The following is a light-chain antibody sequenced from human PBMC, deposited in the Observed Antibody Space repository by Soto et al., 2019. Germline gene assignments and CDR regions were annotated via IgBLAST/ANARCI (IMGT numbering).Light chain of an antibody. CDR3: SSYTSSYTWV. J-gene: IGLJ3*02. CDR2: GVT. Sequence: QSALTQPASVSGSPGQSITISCSGTTNDVGGYNYVSWYQQHPGKAPKLLIYGVTDWPSGVSSRFSGSKSVNAASLTISGLQAEDEGDYYCSSYTSSYTWVFGGGTKVTVL. CDR1: TNDVGGYNY. V-gene: IGLV2-14*03.